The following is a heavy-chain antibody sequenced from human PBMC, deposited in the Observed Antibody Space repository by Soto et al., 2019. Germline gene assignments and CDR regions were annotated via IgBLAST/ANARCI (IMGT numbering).Heavy chain of an antibody. V-gene: IGHV3-23*01. D-gene: IGHD2-8*01. J-gene: IGHJ4*02. CDR3: VKDFRCAD. CDR2: ISGDGADT. CDR1: GFTFMSNA. Sequence: EVQLLESGGGLVQPGGSLRLSCLASGFTFMSNAMSWVRQAPGKGLEWVSAISGDGADTYYADSVRARFTISRDNSKNTLSLQMNSLRDEDTALYYCVKDFRCADWGQGTRVTVSS.